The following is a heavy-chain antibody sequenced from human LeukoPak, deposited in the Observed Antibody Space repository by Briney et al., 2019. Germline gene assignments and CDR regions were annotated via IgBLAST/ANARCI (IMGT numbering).Heavy chain of an antibody. CDR2: ISGSGGST. CDR3: AKRALSNAFDI. CDR1: GFTFSTYV. V-gene: IGHV3-23*01. Sequence: GASLRLSCAASGFTFSTYVMSWVHQAPGKGLEWVSTISGSGGSTDYADSLKGRFTISRDNSKNTLYLQMNSLRAEDTAVYYCAKRALSNAFDIWGQGTMVTVSS. J-gene: IGHJ3*02.